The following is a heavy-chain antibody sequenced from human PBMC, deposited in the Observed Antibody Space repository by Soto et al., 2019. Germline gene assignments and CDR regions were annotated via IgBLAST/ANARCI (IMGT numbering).Heavy chain of an antibody. CDR2: INPNSGGT. J-gene: IGHJ5*02. Sequence: QVQLVQSGAEVKKPGASVKVSCKASGYTFTGYYMHWVRQAPGQGLEWMGWINPNSGGTNYAQKFQGWVTMTRDTAISTAYMELSRRGSDATAVYYCAREWAAAAGIDGSWGPWFDPWGQGTLVTVSS. CDR3: AREWAAAAGIDGSWGPWFDP. CDR1: GYTFTGYY. D-gene: IGHD6-13*01. V-gene: IGHV1-2*04.